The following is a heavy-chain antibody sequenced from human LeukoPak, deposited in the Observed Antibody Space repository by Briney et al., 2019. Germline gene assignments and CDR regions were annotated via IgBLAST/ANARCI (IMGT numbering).Heavy chain of an antibody. CDR1: GASVSSYY. D-gene: IGHD1-7*01. CDR2: ISDTGKT. V-gene: IGHV4-59*02. J-gene: IGHJ4*02. CDR3: ATGNYEPFAN. Sequence: PSETLSLTCSFSGASVSSYYWDWLRQPPGKGLEWIGYISDTGKTDSNPSLKSRVTISLDTSKKQFSLRLRSLTAADSAVYYCATGNYEPFANWGPGTLVTVSS.